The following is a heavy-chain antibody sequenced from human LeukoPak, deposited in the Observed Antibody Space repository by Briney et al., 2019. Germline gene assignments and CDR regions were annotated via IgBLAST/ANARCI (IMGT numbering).Heavy chain of an antibody. V-gene: IGHV3-30*02. CDR3: AKNTTVTTRPGGYDY. CDR2: IRYDGSNK. J-gene: IGHJ4*02. D-gene: IGHD4-11*01. CDR1: GFTFSSYG. Sequence: GGSLRLSCAASGFTFSSYGMRWVRQAPGKGLEWVAFIRYDGSNKYYADSVKGRFTISRDNSKSTLYLQMNTLRAEDTAVYYCAKNTTVTTRPGGYDYRGQGTLVTVSS.